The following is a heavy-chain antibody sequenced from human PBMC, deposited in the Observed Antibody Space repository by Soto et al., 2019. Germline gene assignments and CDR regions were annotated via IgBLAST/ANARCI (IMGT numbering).Heavy chain of an antibody. D-gene: IGHD2-8*01. CDR1: GFSFNSFN. Sequence: GGSLRLSCLASGFSFNSFNMNWIRRAPGRGLEWVATISVSGDNIYYGDSMQGRFTISRDNSKRSVFLDLNSLRVEDTAVYYCARDLGLLKSMFDYWGQGTLVTVSS. CDR3: ARDLGLLKSMFDY. CDR2: ISVSGDNI. J-gene: IGHJ4*02. V-gene: IGHV3-21*01.